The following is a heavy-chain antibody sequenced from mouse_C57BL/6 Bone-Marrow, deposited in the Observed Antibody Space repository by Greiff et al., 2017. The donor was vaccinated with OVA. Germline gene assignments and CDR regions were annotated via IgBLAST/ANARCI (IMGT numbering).Heavy chain of an antibody. CDR2: IHPNSGSP. Sequence: VQLQQPGAELVKPGASVTLSCKASGYTFTRYWLHWVKQRPGQGLEWIGMIHPNSGSPNYTEKFKGKATLTVDKSSSTAYMQLCSLTSEDSAVYYCARSSCDWFAYWGQGTLVTVSA. CDR3: ARSSCDWFAY. CDR1: GYTFTRYW. V-gene: IGHV1-64*01. J-gene: IGHJ3*01.